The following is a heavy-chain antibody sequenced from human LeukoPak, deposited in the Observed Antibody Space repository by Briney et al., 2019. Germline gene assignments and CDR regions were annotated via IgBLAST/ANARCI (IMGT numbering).Heavy chain of an antibody. CDR3: GTLLSNGPFDY. CDR2: IYPNSGAT. CDR1: GYTFTGYY. V-gene: IGHV1-2*02. J-gene: IGHJ4*02. Sequence: ASVKVSCKASGYTFTGYYMHWVRQAPGQGREWMGYIYPNSGATKYAQKFQGRVTMTRDTSISTAYMELSRLRSDDTAVYYCGTLLSNGPFDYWGQGSLVTVSS.